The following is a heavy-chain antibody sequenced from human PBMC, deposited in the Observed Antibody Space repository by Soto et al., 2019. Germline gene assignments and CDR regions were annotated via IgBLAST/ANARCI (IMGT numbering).Heavy chain of an antibody. J-gene: IGHJ4*02. D-gene: IGHD2-15*01. CDR2: ITGGGGGT. CDR1: GFTFSSYA. V-gene: IGHV3-23*01. Sequence: GGSLRLSCAASGFTFSSYAMSWVRQAPGKGLEWVSSITGGGGGTYYADSVEGRFTISRDNSKNTLSLQMNSLRAEDTAVYYCAKRYCSGGSCYPQGLDYWGQGTLVTVSS. CDR3: AKRYCSGGSCYPQGLDY.